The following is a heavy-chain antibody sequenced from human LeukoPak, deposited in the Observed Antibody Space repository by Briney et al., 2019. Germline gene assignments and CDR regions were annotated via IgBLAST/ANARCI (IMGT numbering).Heavy chain of an antibody. Sequence: GGSLRLSCAASGFTLSDHDMDWVRQAPGKGLGWVGRSRNKAQSYTTDYGASVKGRFSISRDDSKNSLYLQMNSLKTEDTAVYYCTTSSPAYWGQGTLVTVSS. J-gene: IGHJ4*02. CDR1: GFTLSDHD. D-gene: IGHD2-2*01. V-gene: IGHV3-72*01. CDR3: TTSSPAY. CDR2: SRNKAQSYTT.